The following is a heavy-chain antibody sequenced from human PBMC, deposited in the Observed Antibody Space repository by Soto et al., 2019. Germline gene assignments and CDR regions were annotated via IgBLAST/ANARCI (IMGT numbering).Heavy chain of an antibody. D-gene: IGHD2-21*02. Sequence: GGSLRLSWAASGFTFSSYAMSWVRQAPGKGLEWVSAIWYDGSNKYYADSVKGRFTISRDNSKNTLYLQMNSLRAEDTAVYYCARGGNSRAPFDYWGQGTLVTVSS. CDR2: IWYDGSNK. V-gene: IGHV3-33*08. CDR3: ARGGNSRAPFDY. J-gene: IGHJ4*02. CDR1: GFTFSSYA.